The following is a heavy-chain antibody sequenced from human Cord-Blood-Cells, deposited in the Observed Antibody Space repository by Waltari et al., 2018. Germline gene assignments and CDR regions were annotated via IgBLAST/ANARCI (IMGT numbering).Heavy chain of an antibody. Sequence: QVQLQESGPGLVKPSETLSLTCTVSGGSISSYYWSWIRQPPGKGLEWIGYIYYSGSTNYNPSLKRRVTISVDTSKNQFSLKLSSVTAADTAVYYCASQYSGSYYFDYWGQGTLVTVSS. V-gene: IGHV4-59*01. CDR1: GGSISSYY. CDR2: IYYSGST. J-gene: IGHJ4*02. CDR3: ASQYSGSYYFDY. D-gene: IGHD1-26*01.